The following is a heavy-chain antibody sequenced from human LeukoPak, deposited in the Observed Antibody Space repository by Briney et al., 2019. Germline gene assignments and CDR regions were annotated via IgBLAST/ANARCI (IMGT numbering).Heavy chain of an antibody. CDR2: INHSGST. V-gene: IGHV4-34*01. Sequence: GSLRLSCAASGFTFSSYGMSWIRQPPGKGLEWIGEINHSGSTNYNPSLKSRVTISVDTSKNQFSLKLSSVTAADTAVYYCARAYMDVWGKGTTVTVSS. CDR1: GFTFSSYG. CDR3: ARAYMDV. J-gene: IGHJ6*03.